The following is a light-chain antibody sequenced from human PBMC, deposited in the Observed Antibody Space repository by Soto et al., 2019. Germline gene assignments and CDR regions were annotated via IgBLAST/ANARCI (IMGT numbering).Light chain of an antibody. CDR3: QHYNSYSEA. J-gene: IGKJ1*01. CDR2: KAS. CDR1: QTISSW. V-gene: IGKV1-5*03. Sequence: DIHMTQRPSTLSGSVGDRVIITCRASQTISSWLAWYQQKPGKAPKLLIYKASTLKSGVPSRFSGSGSGTEFTLTISSLQPDDFATYYCQHYNSYSEAFGQGTKVDIK.